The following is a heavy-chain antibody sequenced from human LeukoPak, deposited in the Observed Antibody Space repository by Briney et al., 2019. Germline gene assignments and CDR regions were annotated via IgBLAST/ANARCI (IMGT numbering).Heavy chain of an antibody. CDR3: AKDNYYDSSGVWHY. CDR1: GFTFYDYA. D-gene: IGHD3-22*01. CDR2: ISWNSGSI. V-gene: IGHV3-9*01. J-gene: IGHJ4*02. Sequence: GGSLRLSCAASGFTFYDYAMHWVRQAKGKGMEWVSGISWNSGSIDYADSVKGRFTISRDNAKNSLYLQMNSLRAEDTAVYYCAKDNYYDSSGVWHYWGQGTLVTVSS.